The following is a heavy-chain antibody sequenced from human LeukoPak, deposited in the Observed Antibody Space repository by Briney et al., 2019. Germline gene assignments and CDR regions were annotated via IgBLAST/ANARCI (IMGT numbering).Heavy chain of an antibody. CDR1: GYSFTNYW. CDR2: IYPGNSDT. CDR3: ARTPGSSDYRGYQYWYFDL. J-gene: IGHJ2*01. Sequence: GESLKISCKGSGYSFTNYWVTWVRQMPGKGLEWMGLIYPGNSDTRYSPSFQRQVTISADNSITTAYLQWSSLKASDTAMYYCARTPGSSDYRGYQYWYFDLWGRGTLVTVSS. V-gene: IGHV5-51*01. D-gene: IGHD3-16*01.